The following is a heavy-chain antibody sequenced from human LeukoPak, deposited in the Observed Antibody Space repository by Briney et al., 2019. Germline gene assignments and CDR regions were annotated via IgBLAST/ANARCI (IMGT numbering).Heavy chain of an antibody. D-gene: IGHD1-26*01. CDR2: FDPEDGET. CDR3: ATGVWWDLDSVAHPDY. CDR1: GYTLTELS. V-gene: IGHV1-24*01. Sequence: ASVKVSCKFSGYTLTELSMHWVRQAPGKGLEWMGGFDPEDGETIYAQKFQGRVTMTEDTSTDTAYMELSSLRSEDTAVYYCATGVWWDLDSVAHPDYWGQGTLVTASS. J-gene: IGHJ4*02.